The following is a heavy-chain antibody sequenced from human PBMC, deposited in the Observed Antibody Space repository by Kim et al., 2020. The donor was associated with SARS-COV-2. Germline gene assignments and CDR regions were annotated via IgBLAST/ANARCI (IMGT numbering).Heavy chain of an antibody. CDR2: IVVGSGNT. CDR1: GFTFTSSA. CDR3: AACGNYYDILTGHYYYYYGMDV. D-gene: IGHD3-9*01. Sequence: SVKVSCKASGFTFTSSAVQWVRQARGQRLEWIGWIVVGSGNTNYAQKFQERVTITRDMSTSTAYMELSSLRSEDTAVYYCAACGNYYDILTGHYYYYYGMDVWGQGTTVTVSS. V-gene: IGHV1-58*01. J-gene: IGHJ6*02.